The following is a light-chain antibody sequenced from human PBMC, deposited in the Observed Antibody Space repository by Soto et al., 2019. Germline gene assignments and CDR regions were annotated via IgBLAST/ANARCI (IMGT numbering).Light chain of an antibody. Sequence: DIQMTQSPSTLSASVGDRVTITCRASQSISSWLAWYQQKPGKAPNLLIYKASSLESGVPSRFSGSGSGTEFTLTISSLQPDDFATYYCQHYNIYPYTFGQGTKLEIK. CDR2: KAS. CDR1: QSISSW. V-gene: IGKV1-5*03. CDR3: QHYNIYPYT. J-gene: IGKJ2*01.